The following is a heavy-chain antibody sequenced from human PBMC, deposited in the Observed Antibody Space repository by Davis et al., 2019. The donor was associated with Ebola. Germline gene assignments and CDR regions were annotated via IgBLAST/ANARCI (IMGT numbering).Heavy chain of an antibody. Sequence: GGSLRLSCAASGFVFSSYVMSWVRRAPGKGLEWVSYISSNGSTIYYADSVKGRFTISRDNAKNSLYLQMNSLRAEDTAVYYCARDPGSSWYFMDVWGKGTTVAVSS. CDR3: ARDPGSSWYFMDV. D-gene: IGHD6-13*01. J-gene: IGHJ6*04. CDR1: GFVFSSYV. V-gene: IGHV3-48*03. CDR2: ISSNGSTI.